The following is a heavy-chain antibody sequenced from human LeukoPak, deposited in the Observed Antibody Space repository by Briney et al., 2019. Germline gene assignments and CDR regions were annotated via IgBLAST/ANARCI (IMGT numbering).Heavy chain of an antibody. D-gene: IGHD3-10*01. Sequence: SETLSLTCTVSGDSISTYYWNWIRQPPGERLEWIGHIHFSGDANYNPSLKSRFTISLDSAKDQFSLRLISVTAADTAVYYCARRVQMSSASATSNTWLDPWAQGTLVSVSP. J-gene: IGHJ5*02. CDR3: ARRVQMSSASATSNTWLDP. V-gene: IGHV4-59*01. CDR2: IHFSGDA. CDR1: GDSISTYY.